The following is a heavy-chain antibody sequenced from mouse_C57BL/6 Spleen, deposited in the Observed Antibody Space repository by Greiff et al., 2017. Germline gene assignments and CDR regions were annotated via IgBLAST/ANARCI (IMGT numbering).Heavy chain of an antibody. CDR3: ARVKLRTCFAY. D-gene: IGHD1-1*01. CDR1: GYTFTSSW. V-gene: IGHV1-64*01. Sequence: VQLQQPGAELVKPGASVKLSCKASGYTFTSSWMHWVKQRPGQGLEWIGMIHPNSGSTNYNEKFKSKATLTVDNSSSTAYIQLGSLTSDVSAVDYCARVKLRTCFAYWGQGTLVTVSA. J-gene: IGHJ3*01. CDR2: IHPNSGST.